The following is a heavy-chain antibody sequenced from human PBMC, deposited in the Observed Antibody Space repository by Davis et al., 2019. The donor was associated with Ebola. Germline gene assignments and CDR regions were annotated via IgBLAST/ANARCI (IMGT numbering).Heavy chain of an antibody. CDR1: GYTFTSYD. CDR3: ARDLSMGAPDAFDI. CDR2: IIPIFGTA. J-gene: IGHJ3*02. Sequence: SVKVSCKASGYTFTSYDISWVRQAPGQGLEWMGGIIPIFGTANYAQKFQGRVTITADESTSTAYMELSSLRSEDTAVYYCARDLSMGAPDAFDIWGQGTMVTVSS. V-gene: IGHV1-69*13. D-gene: IGHD1-26*01.